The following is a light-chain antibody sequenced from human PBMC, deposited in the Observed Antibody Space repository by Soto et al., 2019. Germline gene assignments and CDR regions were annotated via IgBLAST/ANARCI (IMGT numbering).Light chain of an antibody. Sequence: DVQMTQSPSSLSASVGDRVTLTCRASQDISIYVAWFQQKPGKAPKPLLYSGSNLQSGVPSRFSGSGSETDFTLTISSLQPEDVATYYFQQYNFYPFTFGGGTNVEIQ. V-gene: IGKV1-16*01. CDR2: SGS. CDR1: QDISIY. CDR3: QQYNFYPFT. J-gene: IGKJ4*01.